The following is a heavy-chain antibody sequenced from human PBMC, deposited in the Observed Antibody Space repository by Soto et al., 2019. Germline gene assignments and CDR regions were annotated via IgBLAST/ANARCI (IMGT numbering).Heavy chain of an antibody. CDR1: GLSFSSSA. CDR2: ISHDGSHE. V-gene: IGHV3-30-3*01. CDR3: ARNSDHRLVRGWLDP. D-gene: IGHD3-10*01. Sequence: QGQLLESGGGVVQPGRSLRLSCAASGLSFSSSAMHWVRQAPGKGLEWVAMISHDGSHEYYGDSVKGRFSVSRDNSHNIRHLQMNSLRVADTAVYFCARNSDHRLVRGWLDPWGQGTLVTVSS. J-gene: IGHJ5*02.